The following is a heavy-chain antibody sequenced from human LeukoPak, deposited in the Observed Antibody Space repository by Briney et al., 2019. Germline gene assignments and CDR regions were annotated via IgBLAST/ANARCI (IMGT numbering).Heavy chain of an antibody. J-gene: IGHJ6*03. CDR1: GFTFSSYA. D-gene: IGHD6-13*01. Sequence: GGSLRLSCAASGFTFSSYAMSWIRQAPGKGLEWVSAISGSGGSTYYADSVKGRFTISRDNSKNTLYLQMNSLRAEDTAVYFCAKDSRGYSTRWWNYMDVWGKGTKVAVSS. CDR3: AKDSRGYSTRWWNYMDV. V-gene: IGHV3-23*01. CDR2: ISGSGGST.